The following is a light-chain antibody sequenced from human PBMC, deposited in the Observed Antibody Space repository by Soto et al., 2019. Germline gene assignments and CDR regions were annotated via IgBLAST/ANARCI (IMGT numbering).Light chain of an antibody. CDR3: SSYTSTSTYV. CDR1: SSDVGGYNY. Sequence: QSALTQPASVSGSPGQSITISCTGTSSDVGGYNYVSWYQQYPGKAPKLMIYHVSNRPSGVSNRFSGSKSGNSASLTISGLQAEDEADYYSSSYTSTSTYVFGTGTKVTVL. CDR2: HVS. J-gene: IGLJ1*01. V-gene: IGLV2-14*01.